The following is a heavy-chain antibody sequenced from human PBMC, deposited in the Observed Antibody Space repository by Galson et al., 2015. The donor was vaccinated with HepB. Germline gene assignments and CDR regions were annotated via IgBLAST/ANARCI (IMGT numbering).Heavy chain of an antibody. CDR2: ISSSSTTI. Sequence: SLRLSCAASTFIFSTYSMDWVRQAPGKGLEWVSYISSSSTTIYYADSVKGRFTISRDNAKNSLYLQMNSLRAEDTAVYYCARERMAARDYWGQGTLVTVSS. D-gene: IGHD6-6*01. CDR3: ARERMAARDY. CDR1: TFIFSTYS. V-gene: IGHV3-48*04. J-gene: IGHJ4*02.